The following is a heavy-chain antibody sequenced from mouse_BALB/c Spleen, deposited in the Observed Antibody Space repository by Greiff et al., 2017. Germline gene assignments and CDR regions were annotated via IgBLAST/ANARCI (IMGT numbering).Heavy chain of an antibody. D-gene: IGHD2-14*01. V-gene: IGHV5-6-5*01. Sequence: EVQVVESGGGLVKPGGSLKLSCAASGFTFSSYAMSWVRQTPEKRLEWVASISSGGSTYYPDSVKGRFTISRDNARNILYLQMSSLRSEDTAMYYCARERYDRDYAMDYWGQGTSVTVSS. CDR3: ARERYDRDYAMDY. CDR1: GFTFSSYA. CDR2: ISSGGST. J-gene: IGHJ4*01.